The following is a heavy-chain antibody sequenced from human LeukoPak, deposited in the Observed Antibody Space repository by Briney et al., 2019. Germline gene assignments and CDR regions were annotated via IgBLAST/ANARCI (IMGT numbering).Heavy chain of an antibody. CDR2: ISGDGLST. J-gene: IGHJ4*02. Sequence: GGSLRLSCAASEFTFSGYWTHWVRQAPGQGLVWVSRISGDGLSTTYADSVKGRFTSSRDNAKSTLYLQMNSLRVEDTAVYYCTREKRGYTYGSDYWGQGTLVTVSS. CDR3: TREKRGYTYGSDY. V-gene: IGHV3-74*01. CDR1: EFTFSGYW. D-gene: IGHD5-18*01.